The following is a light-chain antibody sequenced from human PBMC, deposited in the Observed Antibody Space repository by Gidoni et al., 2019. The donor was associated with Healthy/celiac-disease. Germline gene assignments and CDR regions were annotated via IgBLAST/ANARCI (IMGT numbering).Light chain of an antibody. CDR3: MQSRQTPKT. V-gene: IGKV2-28*01. CDR2: LGS. CDR1: QSLLHSNGYNY. J-gene: IGKJ1*01. Sequence: DIVMTQSPLSLPVTPGEPASISCRSSQSLLHSNGYNYLDWYLQKPGQSPQLLIYLGSTRASGVPDRYSGSGSGTDFTLRISRVEAEDVGVYYCMQSRQTPKTFXQXTKVXIK.